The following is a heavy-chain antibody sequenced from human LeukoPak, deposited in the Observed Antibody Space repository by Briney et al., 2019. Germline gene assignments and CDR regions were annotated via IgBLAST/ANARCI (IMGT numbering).Heavy chain of an antibody. J-gene: IGHJ4*02. Sequence: PPGRSLRLSCAASGFTFSSYGMHWVRQAPGKGLEWVAVISYDGSNKYYADSVKGRFTISRDNSKNTLYLQMNSLRAEDTAVYYCAREGSSWYWGYFDYWGQGTLVTVSS. CDR1: GFTFSSYG. CDR2: ISYDGSNK. D-gene: IGHD6-13*01. CDR3: AREGSSWYWGYFDY. V-gene: IGHV3-30*03.